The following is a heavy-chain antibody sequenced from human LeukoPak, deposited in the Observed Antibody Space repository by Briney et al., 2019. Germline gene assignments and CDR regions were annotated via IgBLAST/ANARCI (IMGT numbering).Heavy chain of an antibody. CDR2: IYHSGNT. D-gene: IGHD1-26*01. Sequence: PSETLSLTCAVSGYSISSGYYWGWIRRPPGKGLEWIGSIYHSGNTYYNPSLRGRVTISLDTSKNQFSLKLSSVTAADTAVYYCARVSDGSGSYYFDYWGQGTLVTVSS. CDR3: ARVSDGSGSYYFDY. J-gene: IGHJ4*02. V-gene: IGHV4-38-2*01. CDR1: GYSISSGYY.